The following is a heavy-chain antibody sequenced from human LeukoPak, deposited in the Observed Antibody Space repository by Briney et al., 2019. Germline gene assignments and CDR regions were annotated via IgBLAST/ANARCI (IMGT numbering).Heavy chain of an antibody. V-gene: IGHV4-59*01. J-gene: IGHJ5*02. CDR1: GGSISSYY. Sequence: PSETLSLTCTVSGGSISSYYWSWIRQPPGKGLERMGCLYYSGNTIYNPSLKSRVTISVDTSKNPFSLKLSSVTAADTAVYYCARHRDSSWYWFDPWGQGTLVTVSS. D-gene: IGHD6-13*01. CDR2: LYYSGNT. CDR3: ARHRDSSWYWFDP.